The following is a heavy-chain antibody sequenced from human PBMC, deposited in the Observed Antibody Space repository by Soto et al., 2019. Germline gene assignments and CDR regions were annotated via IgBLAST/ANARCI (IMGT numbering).Heavy chain of an antibody. Sequence: QVQLVQSGAEVRKPGASVKVSCKASGYTFTTYGISWVRQAPGQGLEWMGWISGYNGHTKYAQKFQGRVTMTTETSTNTVYMDPRNLRSDDTAVYYCAREGEMPYYYYGLDVWGQGTTVNVSS. CDR2: ISGYNGHT. CDR3: AREGEMPYYYYGLDV. J-gene: IGHJ6*02. V-gene: IGHV1-18*01. D-gene: IGHD3-16*01. CDR1: GYTFTTYG.